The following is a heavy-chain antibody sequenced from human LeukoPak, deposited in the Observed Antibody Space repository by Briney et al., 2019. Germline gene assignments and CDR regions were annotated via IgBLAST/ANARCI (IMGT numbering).Heavy chain of an antibody. CDR2: IYYSGST. V-gene: IGHV4-31*03. J-gene: IGHJ5*02. CDR3: ARLIHVDIVATAVDP. D-gene: IGHD5-12*01. Sequence: SETLSLTCTVSVGSISSGGYYCSWIRQHPGRGLEWIGYIYYSGSTYCNPSLKSRVTISVDTSKNQFSLKLTSVTAADTAVYYCARLIHVDIVATAVDPWGQGTLVTVSS. CDR1: VGSISSGGYY.